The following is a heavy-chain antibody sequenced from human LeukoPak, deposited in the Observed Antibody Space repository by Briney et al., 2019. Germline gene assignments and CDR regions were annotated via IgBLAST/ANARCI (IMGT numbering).Heavy chain of an antibody. CDR3: ARGFDYYDSSGSYHHYYFDY. Sequence: SETLSLTCAVSGGSISSSNWWGWVRQPPGKGLEWIGEIYHSGSTNYNPSLKSRVTISVDKSKNQFSLKLSSVTAADTAVYYCARGFDYYDSSGSYHHYYFDYWGQGTLVTVSS. J-gene: IGHJ4*02. CDR1: GGSISSSNW. V-gene: IGHV4-4*02. D-gene: IGHD3-22*01. CDR2: IYHSGST.